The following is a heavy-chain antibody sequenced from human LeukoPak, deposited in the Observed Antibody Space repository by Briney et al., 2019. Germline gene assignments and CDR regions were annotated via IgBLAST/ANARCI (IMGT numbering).Heavy chain of an antibody. CDR1: GGTFSSYA. CDR3: ARDPAVVTLYAFDI. Sequence: ASVKVSCKASGGTFSSYAISWVRQAPGQGLEWMGGIIPIFGTANYAQKFQGRVTITADESTSTAYMGLSSLRSEDTAVYYCARDPAVVTLYAFDIWGQGTMVTVSS. J-gene: IGHJ3*02. V-gene: IGHV1-69*13. CDR2: IIPIFGTA. D-gene: IGHD4-23*01.